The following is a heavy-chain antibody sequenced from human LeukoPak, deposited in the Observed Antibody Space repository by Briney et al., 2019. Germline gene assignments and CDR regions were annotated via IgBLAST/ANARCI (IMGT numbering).Heavy chain of an antibody. CDR3: ARIYCSSTSCYRIRWFDP. CDR2: INHSGST. J-gene: IGHJ5*02. Sequence: SETLSPTCAVYGGSFSGYYWSWIRQPPGKGLEWIGEINHSGSTNYNPSLKSRVTISVDTSKNQFSLKMSSVTAADTAVYYCARIYCSSTSCYRIRWFDPWGQGTLVTVSS. V-gene: IGHV4-34*01. D-gene: IGHD2-2*02. CDR1: GGSFSGYY.